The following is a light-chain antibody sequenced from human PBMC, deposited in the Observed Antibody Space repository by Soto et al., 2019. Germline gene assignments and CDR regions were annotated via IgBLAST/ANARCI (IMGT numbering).Light chain of an antibody. V-gene: IGKV3D-20*02. J-gene: IGKJ5*01. CDR3: QQRNVWPPVT. Sequence: EIVLTQSPGTLSLSPGERATLSCRGSQSVSSSYLAWYQQRSGQAPRLLIYGAFNRATGIPARFSGSGSGTDFTLTISSLEPEDSAVYYCQQRNVWPPVTFGQGTRLETK. CDR2: GAF. CDR1: QSVSSSY.